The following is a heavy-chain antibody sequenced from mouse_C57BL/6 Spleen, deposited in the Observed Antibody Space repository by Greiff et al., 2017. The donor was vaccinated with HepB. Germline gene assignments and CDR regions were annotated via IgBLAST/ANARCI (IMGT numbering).Heavy chain of an antibody. CDR2: INPSNGGT. Sequence: VQGVESGTELVKPGASVKLSCKASGYTFTSYWMHWVKQRPGQGLEWIGNINPSNGGTNYNEKFKSKATLTVDKSSSTAYMQLSSLTSEDSAVYYCARSGDYYGSSCYAMDYWGQGTSVTVSS. J-gene: IGHJ4*01. V-gene: IGHV1-53*01. CDR3: ARSGDYYGSSCYAMDY. D-gene: IGHD1-1*01. CDR1: GYTFTSYW.